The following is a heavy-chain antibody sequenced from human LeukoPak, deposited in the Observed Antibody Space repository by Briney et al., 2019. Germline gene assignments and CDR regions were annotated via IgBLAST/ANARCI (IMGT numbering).Heavy chain of an antibody. Sequence: SGPTLVNPTQTLTLTCTFSGFSLSTSGVGVGWIRQPPGKALEWLALIYWSDDKRYSPSPKSRLTITKDTSKNQVVLTMTNMDPVDTATYYCAREYSSSWFVDYWGQGTLVTVSS. J-gene: IGHJ4*02. CDR1: GFSLSTSGVG. CDR2: IYWSDDK. D-gene: IGHD6-13*01. CDR3: AREYSSSWFVDY. V-gene: IGHV2-5*01.